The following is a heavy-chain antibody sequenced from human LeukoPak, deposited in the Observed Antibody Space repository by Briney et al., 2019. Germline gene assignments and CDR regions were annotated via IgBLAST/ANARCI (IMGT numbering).Heavy chain of an antibody. D-gene: IGHD3-3*01. Sequence: PSETLSLTCTVSGGSISSSSYYWGWIRQPPGKGLGWIGSIYYSGSTYYNPSLKSRVTISVDTSKNQFSLKLSSVTAADTAVYYCARTYDFWSGTPFDYWGQGTLVTVSS. CDR3: ARTYDFWSGTPFDY. CDR1: GGSISSSSYY. V-gene: IGHV4-39*01. CDR2: IYYSGST. J-gene: IGHJ4*02.